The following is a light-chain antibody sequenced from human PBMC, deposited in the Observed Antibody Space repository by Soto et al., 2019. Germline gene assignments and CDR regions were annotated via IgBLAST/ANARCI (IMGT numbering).Light chain of an antibody. CDR1: QDISRY. V-gene: IGKV1-9*01. J-gene: IGKJ3*01. CDR3: QQLQRTPFT. CDR2: GAS. Sequence: PLTQSPSSLSASVGDRVTITCRASQDISRYLAWYQQRAGKAPKLLIYGASTLQSGVPSRFSGSGSGTEFTLTISSLQHEDFATYHCQQLQRTPFTFGPGTTVDV.